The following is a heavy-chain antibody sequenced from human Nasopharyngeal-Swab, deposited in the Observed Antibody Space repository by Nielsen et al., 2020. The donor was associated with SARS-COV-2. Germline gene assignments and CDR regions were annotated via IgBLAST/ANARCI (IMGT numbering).Heavy chain of an antibody. CDR2: IYYSGST. D-gene: IGHD3-10*01. CDR1: GGSISSSSYY. V-gene: IGHV4-39*07. Sequence: GSLRLSCTVSGGSISSSSYYWGWIRQPPGKGLEWIGSIYYSGSTYYNPSLKSRVTISVDTSKNQFSLKLSSVTAAGTAVYYCARERGRGGIWNYYYYYMDVWGKGTTVTVSS. CDR3: ARERGRGGIWNYYYYYMDV. J-gene: IGHJ6*03.